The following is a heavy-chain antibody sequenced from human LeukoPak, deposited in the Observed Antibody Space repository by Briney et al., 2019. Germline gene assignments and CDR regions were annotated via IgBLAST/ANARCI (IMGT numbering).Heavy chain of an antibody. CDR1: GYTFTGYY. J-gene: IGHJ4*02. Sequence: ASVKVSCKPSGYTFTGYYMHWVRQAPGQGLEWMGWITPNSGGTNYAQKLQGRVTMTRDTSTSTAYIELSRLRSDDTAVYYCARERYCSSASCYKLDYWGQGTLVTVSS. CDR3: ARERYCSSASCYKLDY. CDR2: ITPNSGGT. D-gene: IGHD2-2*01. V-gene: IGHV1-2*02.